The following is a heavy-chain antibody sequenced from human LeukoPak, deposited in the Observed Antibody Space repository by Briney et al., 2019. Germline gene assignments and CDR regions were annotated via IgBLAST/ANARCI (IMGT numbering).Heavy chain of an antibody. V-gene: IGHV3-7*01. D-gene: IGHD5-12*01. CDR2: IKQDGSEK. CDR1: GFTFSNYW. J-gene: IGHJ5*02. CDR3: ARTTQRGYSGYWFDP. Sequence: PGGSLRLSCAASGFTFSNYWMNWVRQAPGKGLEWVANIKQDGSEKYYVDSVKGRFTISRDNAKNSLYLQMNSLRAEDTAVYYCARTTQRGYSGYWFDPWGQGTLVTVSS.